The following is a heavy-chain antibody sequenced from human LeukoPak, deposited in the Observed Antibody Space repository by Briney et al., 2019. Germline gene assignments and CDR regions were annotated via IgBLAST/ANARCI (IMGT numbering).Heavy chain of an antibody. CDR3: AREPPYCSSTSCLYDAFDV. CDR1: GYTFTSYY. D-gene: IGHD2-2*01. Sequence: ASVKVSCKASGYTFTSYYMHWVRQAPGQGLEWMGIINPSGGSTSYAQKFQGRVTMTRDTSTSTAYMELSSLRSEDTAVYYCAREPPYCSSTSCLYDAFDVWGQGTMVTVSS. CDR2: INPSGGST. V-gene: IGHV1-46*01. J-gene: IGHJ3*01.